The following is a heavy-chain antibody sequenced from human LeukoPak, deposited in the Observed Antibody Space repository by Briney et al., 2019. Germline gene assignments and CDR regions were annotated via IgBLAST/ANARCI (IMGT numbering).Heavy chain of an antibody. J-gene: IGHJ4*02. CDR1: GLTFSNHA. V-gene: IGHV3-23*01. CDR3: AKVTGTTNY. CDR2: ISGRDEST. Sequence: GSLRLSCAVSGLTFSNHALSWVRQAPGKGLEWVSAISGRDESTYYADSVKGRFTISRDNSKSTLYLQMSSLRAEDAAVYHCAKVTGTTNYWGQGTLVTVSS. D-gene: IGHD1-1*01.